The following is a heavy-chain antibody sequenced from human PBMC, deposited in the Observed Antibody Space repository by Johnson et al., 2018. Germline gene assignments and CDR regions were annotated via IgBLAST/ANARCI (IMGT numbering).Heavy chain of an antibody. V-gene: IGHV5-51*01. J-gene: IGHJ6*02. D-gene: IGHD3-22*01. CDR2: ISPADSDT. Sequence: VQLVESGAEVKKXGESLKIXCKASGYRFNSYWIGWVRQLPGKGLEWMGLISPADSDTRYSPSFLGQVTISADKSISTAYLQWNSLKASDTAGYYRATQRAAGGGYYRGMDVWGQGTTVTVSS. CDR3: ATQRAAGGGYYRGMDV. CDR1: GYRFNSYW.